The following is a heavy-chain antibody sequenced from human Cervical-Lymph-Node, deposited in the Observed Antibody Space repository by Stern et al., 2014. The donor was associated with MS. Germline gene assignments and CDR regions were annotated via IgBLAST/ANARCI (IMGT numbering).Heavy chain of an antibody. CDR1: GYTFTNNW. CDR3: ARPPPRRKWDDPNYGMDV. D-gene: IGHD1-1*01. CDR2: IYPDDSDI. V-gene: IGHV5-51*03. J-gene: IGHJ6*02. Sequence: VQLVQSGAEVKKPGESLKISCKGSGYTFTNNWIAWVRQMPGKGLEWMGIIYPDDSDIRYSPSLQGQVTISADKSISTAYLPWGSRKAADSAVYYCARPPPRRKWDDPNYGMDVWGQGTTVTVSS.